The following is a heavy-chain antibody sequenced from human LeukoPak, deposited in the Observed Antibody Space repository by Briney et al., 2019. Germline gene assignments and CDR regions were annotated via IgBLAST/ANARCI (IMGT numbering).Heavy chain of an antibody. J-gene: IGHJ5*01. CDR1: GYTFTSYD. CDR3: ARLEAAAGTGFDS. Sequence: ASVKVSCKASGYTFTSYDTHWVRQATGQGLEWMGWMNPNSGNTDFAQKFQGRVTMTRDTPISTVHMELSSLTSEDTAVYYCARLEAAAGTGFDSWGQGTLVTVSS. V-gene: IGHV1-8*01. CDR2: MNPNSGNT. D-gene: IGHD6-13*01.